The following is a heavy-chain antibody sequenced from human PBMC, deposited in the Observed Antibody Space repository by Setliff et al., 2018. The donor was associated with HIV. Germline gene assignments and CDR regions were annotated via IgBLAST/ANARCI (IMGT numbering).Heavy chain of an antibody. D-gene: IGHD5-18*01. CDR2: ISSSGSSI. CDR1: GFTFSSYT. J-gene: IGHJ4*02. CDR3: AKGVIGYSYDLYYFDC. V-gene: IGHV3-21*04. Sequence: PGGSLRLSCAASGFTFSSYTMNWVRQAPGKGLEWISYISSSGSSIYLANSVKGRFIISRDNAKNALYLQMNSLRAEDAAVYYCAKGVIGYSYDLYYFDCWGQGALVTVSS.